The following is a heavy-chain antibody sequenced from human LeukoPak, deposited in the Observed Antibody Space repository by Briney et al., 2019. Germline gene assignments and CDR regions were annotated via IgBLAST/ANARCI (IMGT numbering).Heavy chain of an antibody. CDR1: GGSISSSSYY. Sequence: ASETLSLTCTVSGGSISSSSYYWGWIRQPPGKGLEWIGSIYYSGSTYYSPSLKSRVTISVDTSKNQFSLKLSSVTAADTAVYYCARQYGDYVGYFDYWGQGTLVTVSS. D-gene: IGHD4-17*01. CDR2: IYYSGST. CDR3: ARQYGDYVGYFDY. V-gene: IGHV4-39*01. J-gene: IGHJ4*02.